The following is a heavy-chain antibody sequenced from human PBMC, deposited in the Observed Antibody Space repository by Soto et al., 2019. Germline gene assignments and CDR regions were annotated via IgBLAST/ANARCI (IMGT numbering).Heavy chain of an antibody. CDR1: GYTFTSYA. Sequence: ASVKGSCKASGYTFTSYAMHWVRQAPGQRLEWMGWINAGNGNTKYSQKFQGRVTITRDTSASTAYMELSSLRSEDTAVYYCARDQGSGFPAYWGQGTLVTVSS. CDR3: ARDQGSGFPAY. V-gene: IGHV1-3*01. CDR2: INAGNGNT. J-gene: IGHJ4*02. D-gene: IGHD6-19*01.